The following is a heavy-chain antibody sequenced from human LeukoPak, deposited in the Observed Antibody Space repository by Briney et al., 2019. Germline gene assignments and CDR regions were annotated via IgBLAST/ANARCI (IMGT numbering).Heavy chain of an antibody. J-gene: IGHJ4*02. V-gene: IGHV4-34*01. CDR3: ARRPWSGYARRGFDY. Sequence: SETLSLTCTVSGGSISSYYWSWIRQPPGKGLEWIGEINHSGSTNYNPSLKSRVTISVDTSKNQFSLKLSSVTAADTAVYYCARRPWSGYARRGFDYWGQGTLVTVSS. D-gene: IGHD3-3*01. CDR2: INHSGST. CDR1: GGSISSYY.